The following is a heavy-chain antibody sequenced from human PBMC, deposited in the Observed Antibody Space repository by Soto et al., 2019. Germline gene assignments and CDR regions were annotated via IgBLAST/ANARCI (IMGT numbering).Heavy chain of an antibody. J-gene: IGHJ4*02. D-gene: IGHD6-19*01. Sequence: VQLVESGGGVVQPGRSLRLSCAASGFTFSDYAMQWVRQAPGKGLEWVAVVSHDGRNTHYADSVKGRLTNSRDSSKNTVSLEMTSLRAEDTAVYYCAKGGRQWLVTSDFNYWGQGALVTVSS. CDR2: VSHDGRNT. CDR3: AKGGRQWLVTSDFNY. CDR1: GFTFSDYA. V-gene: IGHV3-30*18.